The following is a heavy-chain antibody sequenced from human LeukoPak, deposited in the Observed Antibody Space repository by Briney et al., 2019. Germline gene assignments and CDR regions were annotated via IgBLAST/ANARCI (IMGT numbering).Heavy chain of an antibody. V-gene: IGHV4-39*01. CDR3: ARQGGAEADY. D-gene: IGHD3-16*01. J-gene: IGHJ4*02. Sequence: SETLSLTCTVSGGSISSSSYYWGWIRQPPGKGLEWIGSIYYSGSTYYNPSLKSRVTISVDTSKNQFSLKLSSVTAADTAVYYCARQGGAEADYWGQGTLVTVSS. CDR2: IYYSGST. CDR1: GGSISSSSYY.